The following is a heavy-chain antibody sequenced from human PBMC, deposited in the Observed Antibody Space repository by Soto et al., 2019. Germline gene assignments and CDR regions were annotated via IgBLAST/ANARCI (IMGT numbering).Heavy chain of an antibody. J-gene: IGHJ4*02. CDR3: ARVPYSGYDRPFDY. Sequence: EVQLVESGGGLVQPGGSLRLSCTASGFTFSSYWMCWVRQAPGKGLEWVANIKEDGSEKYYVDSVKGRFTISRDNAKNSLYLQMHSVRAEDTAVYYCARVPYSGYDRPFDYWGQGTLVTVSS. CDR1: GFTFSSYW. D-gene: IGHD5-12*01. CDR2: IKEDGSEK. V-gene: IGHV3-7*01.